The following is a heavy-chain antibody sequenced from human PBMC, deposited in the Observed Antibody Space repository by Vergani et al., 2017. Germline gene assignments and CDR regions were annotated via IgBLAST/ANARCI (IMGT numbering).Heavy chain of an antibody. D-gene: IGHD3-10*01. Sequence: EVQLVESGGGLVKPGGSLRLSCAASGFTFSNDWMSWVRHAPGKGLEWVGRIKSKTDGGTIDYAALVKGRFTISRDDSKNTLYLQMNSLKTEDTAVYYCTTDLVLWFGVHDGLDVWGQGTMVTVSS. J-gene: IGHJ3*01. CDR3: TTDLVLWFGVHDGLDV. V-gene: IGHV3-15*01. CDR2: IKSKTDGGTI. CDR1: GFTFSNDW.